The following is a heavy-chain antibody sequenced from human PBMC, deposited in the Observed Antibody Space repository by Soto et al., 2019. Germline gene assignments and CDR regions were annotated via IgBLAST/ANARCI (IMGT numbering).Heavy chain of an antibody. CDR1: GYTFTSYG. V-gene: IGHV1-18*04. Sequence: ASVKVSCKAAGYTFTSYGISWVRQAPGQGLEWMGWISAYNGNTNYAQKLQGRVTMTTDTSTSTAYMELRSLRSDDTAVYYCARDMGTLWSGELNYYYYGMDVWGQGTTVTV. D-gene: IGHD3-10*01. J-gene: IGHJ6*02. CDR2: ISAYNGNT. CDR3: ARDMGTLWSGELNYYYYGMDV.